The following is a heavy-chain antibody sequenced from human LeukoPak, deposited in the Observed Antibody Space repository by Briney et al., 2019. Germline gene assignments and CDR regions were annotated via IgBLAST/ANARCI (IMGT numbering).Heavy chain of an antibody. J-gene: IGHJ4*02. Sequence: ASVKVSCKASGYTFTGYYMHGVRQAPGQGLEWMGWINPNSGGTNYAQKFQGRVTMTRDTSISTAYMELSRLRSDDTAVYYCARDRIAVAGTDLDYWGQGTLVTVSS. D-gene: IGHD6-19*01. CDR3: ARDRIAVAGTDLDY. V-gene: IGHV1-2*02. CDR2: INPNSGGT. CDR1: GYTFTGYY.